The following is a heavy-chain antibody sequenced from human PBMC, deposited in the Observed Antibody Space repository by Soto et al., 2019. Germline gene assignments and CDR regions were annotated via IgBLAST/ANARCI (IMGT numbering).Heavy chain of an antibody. CDR3: ATTRYSYGFYFDY. CDR1: GGSISSGGYY. CDR2: IYYSGST. D-gene: IGHD5-18*01. J-gene: IGHJ4*02. Sequence: LSLTCTVSGGSISSGGYYWSCIRQHPGKGLEWIGYIYYSGSTYYNPSLKSRVTISVDTSKNQFSLKLSSVTAADTAVYYCATTRYSYGFYFDYWGQGTLVTVSS. V-gene: IGHV4-31*03.